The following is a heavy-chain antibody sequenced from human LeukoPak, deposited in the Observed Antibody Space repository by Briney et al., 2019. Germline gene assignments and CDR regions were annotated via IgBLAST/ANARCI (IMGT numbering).Heavy chain of an antibody. Sequence: SETLSLTCSVSGGAIGSDGYSWNWIRQHPGKGLEWIGYIYYSGSASYNPSLKSRVTISVDTSKNQFSLRLSSVTAAETAVYYCARGSYYGFSGDSWGQGSLVTVSS. CDR2: IYYSGSA. J-gene: IGHJ4*02. V-gene: IGHV4-31*03. CDR1: GGAIGSDGYS. D-gene: IGHD3-10*01. CDR3: ARGSYYGFSGDS.